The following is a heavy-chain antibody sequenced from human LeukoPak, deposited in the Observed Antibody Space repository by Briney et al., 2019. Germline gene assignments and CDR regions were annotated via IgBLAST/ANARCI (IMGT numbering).Heavy chain of an antibody. Sequence: GGSLRLSCAASGFTFSSYGMSWVRQAPGKGLEWVSGIRGGGVSTHYADSVKGRFTISRDNSKNTLYLQMNSLRADDTAVYYCAKGGGSYSSGWYYDYYGMDVWGQGTTVTVSS. J-gene: IGHJ6*02. CDR2: IRGGGVST. CDR1: GFTFSSYG. V-gene: IGHV3-23*01. CDR3: AKGGGSYSSGWYYDYYGMDV. D-gene: IGHD6-19*01.